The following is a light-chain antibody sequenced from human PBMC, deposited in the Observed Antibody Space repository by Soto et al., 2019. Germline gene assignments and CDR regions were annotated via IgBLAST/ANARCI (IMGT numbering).Light chain of an antibody. J-gene: IGKJ1*01. CDR1: QSVSTN. CDR2: GAS. V-gene: IGKV3-15*01. Sequence: EIVMTQSPGTLSVSPGEGATLSCRASQSVSTNLAWYQQKPDQAPRLLIYGASTTATGMPARFSGSGSGTEFTRTISSLQSEDFAVYYCQQYYTWPRTFGQGTRVEIK. CDR3: QQYYTWPRT.